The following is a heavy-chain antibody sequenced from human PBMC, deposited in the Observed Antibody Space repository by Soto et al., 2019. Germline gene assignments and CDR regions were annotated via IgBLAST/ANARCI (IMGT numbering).Heavy chain of an antibody. Sequence: LRLSCAASGFTFSSYAMSWVRQAPGKGLEWVSTISGSGGSTYYADSVKGRFTISRDNSKNTLYLQMNSLRAEDTAVYYCAKYTVVVPAASFCYFDYWGQGTLVTVSS. D-gene: IGHD2-2*01. CDR1: GFTFSSYA. CDR3: AKYTVVVPAASFCYFDY. CDR2: ISGSGGST. V-gene: IGHV3-23*01. J-gene: IGHJ4*02.